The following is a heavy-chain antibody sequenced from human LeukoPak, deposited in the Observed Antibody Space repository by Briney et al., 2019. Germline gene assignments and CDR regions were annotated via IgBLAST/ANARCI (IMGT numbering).Heavy chain of an antibody. V-gene: IGHV1-24*01. D-gene: IGHD3-22*01. J-gene: IGHJ4*02. Sequence: ASVKVSCKVSGYTLTELSMHWVRQAPGKGLEWMGGFDPEDGETIYAQKFQGRVTMTEVTSTDTAYMELSSLRSEDTAVYYCATEKSGYGIDYWGQGTLVTVSS. CDR2: FDPEDGET. CDR3: ATEKSGYGIDY. CDR1: GYTLTELS.